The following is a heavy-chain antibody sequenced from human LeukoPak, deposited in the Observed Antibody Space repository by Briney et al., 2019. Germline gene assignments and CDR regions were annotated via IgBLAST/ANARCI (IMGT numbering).Heavy chain of an antibody. J-gene: IGHJ5*02. CDR3: ASGGYCSSTSCYPNWFDP. V-gene: IGHV4-59*01. CDR2: ISYSGST. D-gene: IGHD2-2*01. CDR1: GGSITSYH. Sequence: SETLSLTCTASGGSITSYHWSWIRQPPGKGLEWIGYISYSGSTNYNPFLKSRVTISIDTSKNQFSLKLNSVTAADTAVYYCASGGYCSSTSCYPNWFDPWGQGTLVTVSS.